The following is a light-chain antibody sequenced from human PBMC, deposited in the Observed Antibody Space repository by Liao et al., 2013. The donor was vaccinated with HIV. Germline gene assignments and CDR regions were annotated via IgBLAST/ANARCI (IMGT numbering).Light chain of an antibody. CDR3: QVWDSSSDRHYV. Sequence: SYELTQPPSVSVSPGQTASIPCSGDKVGDRIVSWYQVKPGQAPVLVIHHDSDRPSGIPERFSASTSGNTATLTISRVEVGDEADYYCQVWDSSSDRHYVFGTGTKVTVL. CDR1: KVGDRI. J-gene: IGLJ1*01. CDR2: HDS. V-gene: IGLV3-21*01.